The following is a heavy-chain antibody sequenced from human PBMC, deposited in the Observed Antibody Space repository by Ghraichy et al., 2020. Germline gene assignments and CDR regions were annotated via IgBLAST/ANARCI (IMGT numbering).Heavy chain of an antibody. CDR3: AHKGFKGHEDFYYYYMDV. Sequence: SGPTLVKPTQTLTLTCTFSGFSLIASGVGVGWIRQSPGKALECLAVLYWNDDTRYSPSLRSRLTISKGTSYNQVVLTMTNMDPMDTGTYYCAHKGFKGHEDFYYYYMDVWGIGTAVTGS. CDR1: GFSLIASGVG. CDR2: LYWNDDT. J-gene: IGHJ6*03. D-gene: IGHD2-15*01. V-gene: IGHV2-5*01.